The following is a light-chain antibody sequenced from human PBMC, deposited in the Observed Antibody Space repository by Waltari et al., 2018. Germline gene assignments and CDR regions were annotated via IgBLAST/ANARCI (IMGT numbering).Light chain of an antibody. Sequence: EIVMTQSPATLSVSPGERATLSCRASQSISTNLAWYQQKPGQAPGLLISGASTRATGIPGRFSGSGSGTEFTLTISSLQSEDFAIYYCQQYNNWLPYTFGQGTKLEIK. CDR1: QSISTN. CDR3: QQYNNWLPYT. V-gene: IGKV3-15*01. CDR2: GAS. J-gene: IGKJ2*01.